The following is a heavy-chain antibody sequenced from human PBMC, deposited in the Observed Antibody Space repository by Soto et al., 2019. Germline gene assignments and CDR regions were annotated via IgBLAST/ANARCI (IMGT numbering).Heavy chain of an antibody. CDR2: ISYDGSNK. D-gene: IGHD4-17*01. Sequence: QVQLVESGGGVVQPGRSLRLSCAASGFTFSSYGMHWVRQAPGKGLEWVAVISYDGSNKYYADSVKGRFTTSRDNSKNTLYLQVNSLRAEDTAVYYCAKDSDTDYGDSDRYSRIYWYFDLWGRGTLVTVSS. V-gene: IGHV3-30*18. CDR1: GFTFSSYG. CDR3: AKDSDTDYGDSDRYSRIYWYFDL. J-gene: IGHJ2*01.